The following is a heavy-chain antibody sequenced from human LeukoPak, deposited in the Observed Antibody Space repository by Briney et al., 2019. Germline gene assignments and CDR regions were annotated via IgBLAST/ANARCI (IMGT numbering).Heavy chain of an antibody. V-gene: IGHV1-58*01. J-gene: IGHJ4*02. CDR3: AASPDYYDSSGYSYYFDY. Sequence: SLKVSCKASGFTFTSSAVQWVRQARGQRLEWIGWIVVGSGNTNYAQKFQERVTITRDMSTSTAYMELSSLRSEDTAVYYCAASPDYYDSSGYSYYFDYWGQGTLVTVSS. D-gene: IGHD3-22*01. CDR1: GFTFTSSA. CDR2: IVVGSGNT.